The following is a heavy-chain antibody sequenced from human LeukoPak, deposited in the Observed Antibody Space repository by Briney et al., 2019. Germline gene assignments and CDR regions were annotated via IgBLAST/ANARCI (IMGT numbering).Heavy chain of an antibody. CDR2: ISSNGGST. J-gene: IGHJ4*02. CDR1: GFTFSSYA. Sequence: PGGSLRLSCAASGFTFSSYAMSWVRQAPGKGLEWVSAISSNGGSTYYANSVKGRFTISRDNSKNTLYLQMGSLRAEDMAVYYCARAKGGYYFDYWGQGTLVTVSS. V-gene: IGHV3-64*01. D-gene: IGHD3-16*01. CDR3: ARAKGGYYFDY.